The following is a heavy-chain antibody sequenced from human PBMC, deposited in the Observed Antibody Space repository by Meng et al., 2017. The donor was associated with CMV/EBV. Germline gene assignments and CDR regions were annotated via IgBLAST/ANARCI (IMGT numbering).Heavy chain of an antibody. CDR2: ISYDGSNK. CDR1: GFTVSSNY. CDR3: ARGSAYSGSCVDY. V-gene: IGHV3-30*03. J-gene: IGHJ4*02. Sequence: GESLKISCAASGFTVSSNYMSWVRQAPGKGLEWVAVISYDGSNKYYADSVKGRFTISRDNSKNTLYLQMNSLRAEDTAVYYCARGSAYSGSCVDYWGQGTLVTVSS. D-gene: IGHD1-26*01.